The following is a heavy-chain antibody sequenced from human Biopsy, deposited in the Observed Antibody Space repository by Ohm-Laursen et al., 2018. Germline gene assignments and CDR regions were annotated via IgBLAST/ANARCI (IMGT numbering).Heavy chain of an antibody. CDR2: IIAVSGLV. CDR3: ATSFQYYDSWGGYPPFDH. D-gene: IGHD3-3*01. Sequence: ASVKVSCKASGGTFSNYAISWVRQAPGEGLEWMGGIIAVSGLVNYAPKFQGRVSITADKSTTTAYMELSNLKSEDTAVYYCATSFQYYDSWGGYPPFDHWGQGTLVTVSS. CDR1: GGTFSNYA. J-gene: IGHJ4*02. V-gene: IGHV1-69*10.